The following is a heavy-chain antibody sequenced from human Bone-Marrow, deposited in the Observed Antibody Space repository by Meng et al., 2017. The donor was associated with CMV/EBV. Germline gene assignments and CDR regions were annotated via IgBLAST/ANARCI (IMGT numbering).Heavy chain of an antibody. Sequence: GESLKISCAASGFTFSNAWMSWVRQAPGKGLEWVGRIKSKTDGGTTDYAAPVKGRFTISRDDSKNTLYLQMNSLKTEDTAVYYCTTDRIVGATYYYYYDMDVWGQGTTVTVS. CDR1: GFTFSNAW. D-gene: IGHD1-26*01. J-gene: IGHJ6*02. CDR2: IKSKTDGGTT. V-gene: IGHV3-15*01. CDR3: TTDRIVGATYYYYYDMDV.